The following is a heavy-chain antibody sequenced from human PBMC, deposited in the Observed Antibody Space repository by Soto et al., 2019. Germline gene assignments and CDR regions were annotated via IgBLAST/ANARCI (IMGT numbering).Heavy chain of an antibody. V-gene: IGHV1-18*01. D-gene: IGHD6-13*01. CDR3: ARERSAAGTGWFDP. CDR1: GYTFTSYG. CDR2: MSANNGNT. Sequence: GAPVKVSWEASGYTFTSYGISWGRQAPGQGLEWMGWMSANNGNTNLAQKLQGRVTMTRNTSISTAYMELSSLRSEDTAVYYCARERSAAGTGWFDPWGQGTLVTVSS. J-gene: IGHJ5*02.